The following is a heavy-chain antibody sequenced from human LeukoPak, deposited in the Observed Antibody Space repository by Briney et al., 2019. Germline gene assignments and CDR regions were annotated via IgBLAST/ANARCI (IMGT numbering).Heavy chain of an antibody. D-gene: IGHD1-26*01. CDR3: ARVQWSSGSYFPDY. CDR2: IYTSGST. CDR1: GGSISSGSYY. J-gene: IGHJ4*02. V-gene: IGHV4-61*02. Sequence: KPSQTLSLTCTVSGGSISSGSYYWSWIRQPAGKGLEWIGRIYTSGSTNYNPSLKSRVTISVDTSKNQFSLKLSSVTAADTAVYYCARVQWSSGSYFPDYWGQGTLVTVSS.